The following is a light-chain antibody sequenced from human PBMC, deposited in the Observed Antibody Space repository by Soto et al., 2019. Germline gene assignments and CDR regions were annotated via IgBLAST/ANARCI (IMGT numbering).Light chain of an antibody. CDR3: QQYGISPWT. J-gene: IGKJ1*01. V-gene: IGKV3-20*01. Sequence: EIVLTQSPGTLSLSPGERATLSCRASQSVGSSYLAWYQQKPGQAPRLLIYGASSRATGIPDRFSGSGSGTDFTLTISRLEPEDFGVYYCQQYGISPWTFGQGTKVEIK. CDR2: GAS. CDR1: QSVGSSY.